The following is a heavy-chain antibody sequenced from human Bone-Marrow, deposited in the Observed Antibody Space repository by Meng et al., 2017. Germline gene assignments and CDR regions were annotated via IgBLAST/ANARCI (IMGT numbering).Heavy chain of an antibody. D-gene: IGHD3-22*01. CDR1: GYTFTGYY. Sequence: AAVKVSCKASGYTFTGYYMHWVRQAPGQGREWMGRINPNSGGTNNAQKFQGRVTMTRDTSISTAYMELSRLRSDDTAVYYCAGDLGVVVSFRGGLDAFDIWGQGTMVTVSS. V-gene: IGHV1-2*06. J-gene: IGHJ3*02. CDR3: AGDLGVVVSFRGGLDAFDI. CDR2: INPNSGGT.